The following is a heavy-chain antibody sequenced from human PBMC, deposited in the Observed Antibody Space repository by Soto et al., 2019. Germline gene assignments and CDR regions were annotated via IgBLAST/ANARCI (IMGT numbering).Heavy chain of an antibody. CDR1: GFTFSSYS. V-gene: IGHV3-21*01. Sequence: GGSLRLSCAASGFTFSSYSMNWVRQAPGKGLEWVSSISSSSSYIYYADSVKGRFTISRDNAKNSLYLQMNSLGAEDTAVYYCARENHCSGGSCYLRHYYYYMDVWGKGTTVTVSS. D-gene: IGHD2-15*01. J-gene: IGHJ6*03. CDR3: ARENHCSGGSCYLRHYYYYMDV. CDR2: ISSSSSYI.